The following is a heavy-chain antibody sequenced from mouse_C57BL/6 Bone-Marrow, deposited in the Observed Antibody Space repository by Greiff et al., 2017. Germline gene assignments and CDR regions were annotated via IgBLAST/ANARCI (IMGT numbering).Heavy chain of an antibody. CDR2: INPSTGGT. Sequence: VQLQQSGPELVKPGASVKISCKASGYSFTGYYKNWVKQSPEKSLEWIGEINPSTGGTTYNQKFKAKATLTVDKSSSTAYMQLKSLTSEDSAVYYCERNTTVVARGYFDYWGQGTTLTVSS. CDR1: GYSFTGYY. D-gene: IGHD1-1*01. CDR3: ERNTTVVARGYFDY. J-gene: IGHJ2*01. V-gene: IGHV1-42*01.